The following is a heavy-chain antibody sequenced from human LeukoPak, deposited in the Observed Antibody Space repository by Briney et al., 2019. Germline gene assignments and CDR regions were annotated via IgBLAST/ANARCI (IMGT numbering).Heavy chain of an antibody. CDR3: AGWRGGFCSIPGWGSFDY. CDR1: GFTFSSYW. D-gene: IGHD2-2*01. Sequence: GGSLRLSCAASGFTFSSYWMHWVRQAPGKGLVWVSRINSDGSSTSYADSVKGRFTISRDNAKNTLYLQMNSLRAEDTAVYYCAGWRGGFCSIPGWGSFDYGGREPRVTVPS. CDR2: INSDGSST. J-gene: IGHJ4*02. V-gene: IGHV3-74*01.